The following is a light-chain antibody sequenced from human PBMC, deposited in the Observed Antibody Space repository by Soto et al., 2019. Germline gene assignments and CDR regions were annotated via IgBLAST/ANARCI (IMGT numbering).Light chain of an antibody. Sequence: QSALTQPASVSGSPGQPITISCTGTSSDVGGYNYVSWYQQHPGKAPKLMIYEVSNRPSGVSNRFSGSKSGNTASLTISGLQAEDEADYYCSSYTSSSTVVFGGGTKLTVL. J-gene: IGLJ2*01. CDR3: SSYTSSSTVV. CDR2: EVS. V-gene: IGLV2-14*01. CDR1: SSDVGGYNY.